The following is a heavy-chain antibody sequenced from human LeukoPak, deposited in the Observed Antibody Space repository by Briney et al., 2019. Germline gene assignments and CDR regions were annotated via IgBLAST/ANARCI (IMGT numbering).Heavy chain of an antibody. CDR3: ARGRMYYDFWSGYSPMGY. J-gene: IGHJ4*02. V-gene: IGHV4-34*01. CDR1: GGSFSGYY. Sequence: SETLSLTCAVYGGSFSGYYWSWIRQPPGKGLEWIGEINHSGSTNYNPSLKSRVTISVDTSKNQFSLKLSSVTAADTAVYYCARGRMYYDFWSGYSPMGYWGQGTLVTVSS. CDR2: INHSGST. D-gene: IGHD3-3*01.